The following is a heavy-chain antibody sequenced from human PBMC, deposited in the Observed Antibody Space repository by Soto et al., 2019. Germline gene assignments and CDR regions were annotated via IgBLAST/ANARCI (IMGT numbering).Heavy chain of an antibody. V-gene: IGHV5-51*01. CDR1: GYSFTSYW. CDR2: IYPGDSDT. CDR3: ARVYSSNWTYYYYGMDV. Sequence: GESLKISCKGSGYSFTSYWIGWVRQMPGKGLEWMGIIYPGDSDTRYSPSFQGQVTISADKSISTAYLQWSSLKASDTAMYYCARVYSSNWTYYYYGMDVWGQGTTVTVYS. J-gene: IGHJ6*02. D-gene: IGHD6-13*01.